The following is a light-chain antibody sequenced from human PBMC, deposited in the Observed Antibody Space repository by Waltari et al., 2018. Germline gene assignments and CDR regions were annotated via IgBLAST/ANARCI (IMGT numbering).Light chain of an antibody. Sequence: QSVLTQPPSVSGTPGQGVTISCSGSSSNFGTNYVYWYQQLPSTAPNLLIFRNDQRPSGVPDRFSASKSGTSASLAISGLRSEDEADYYCAAWDDGLSGPVFGGGTKLTVL. CDR3: AAWDDGLSGPV. CDR1: SSNFGTNY. CDR2: RND. V-gene: IGLV1-47*01. J-gene: IGLJ3*02.